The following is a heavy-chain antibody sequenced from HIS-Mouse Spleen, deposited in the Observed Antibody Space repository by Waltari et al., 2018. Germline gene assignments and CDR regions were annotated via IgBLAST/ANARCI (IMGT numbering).Heavy chain of an antibody. CDR1: GFTFSSYG. CDR3: ARGDGYCGGDCLIH. Sequence: QVQLVESGGGVVQPGRSLRLSCAASGFTFSSYGMHWVRQAPGKGLEWVAVIWYDGSNKYYADSVKGRFTISRDNSKNTLYLQMNSLRAEDTAVYYCARGDGYCGGDCLIHWGQGTLVTVSS. V-gene: IGHV3-33*01. CDR2: IWYDGSNK. D-gene: IGHD2-21*02. J-gene: IGHJ1*01.